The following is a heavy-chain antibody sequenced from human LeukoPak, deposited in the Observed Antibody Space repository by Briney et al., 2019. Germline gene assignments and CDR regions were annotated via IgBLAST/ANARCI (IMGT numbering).Heavy chain of an antibody. CDR3: AKEAGSYNGGIYYYYMDV. Sequence: GGSLRLSCAASGFIFTNYWMNWVRQAPGKGLEWVANIKQDGSEKYYGDSVKGRFTISRDNAKNSLYLQMNSLRADDTAVYYCAKEAGSYNGGIYYYYMDVWGKGTTVTVSS. CDR1: GFIFTNYW. J-gene: IGHJ6*03. CDR2: IKQDGSEK. V-gene: IGHV3-7*01. D-gene: IGHD1-1*01.